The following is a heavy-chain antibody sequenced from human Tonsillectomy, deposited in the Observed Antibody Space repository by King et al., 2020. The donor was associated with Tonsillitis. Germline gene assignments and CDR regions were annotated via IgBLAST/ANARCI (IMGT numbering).Heavy chain of an antibody. D-gene: IGHD5-24*01. V-gene: IGHV4-30-4*01. J-gene: IGHJ1*01. CDR1: GGSISNDEYY. Sequence: QLQESGPGLVKPSQTLSLTCTVSGGSISNDEYYWSWIRQPPGKGLEWIGYIYYNGSTYYNPSLKNRVIISEDTSKNQFSLKLSSVTAADTAVYYCAREEVAWGQGTLVTVSS. CDR2: IYYNGST. CDR3: AREEVA.